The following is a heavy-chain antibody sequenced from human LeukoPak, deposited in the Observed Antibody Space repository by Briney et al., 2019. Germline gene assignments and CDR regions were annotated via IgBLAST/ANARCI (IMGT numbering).Heavy chain of an antibody. CDR1: GYTFTSYD. D-gene: IGHD6-25*01. J-gene: IGHJ5*02. V-gene: IGHV1-8*01. CDR2: MNPNSGNT. Sequence: ASVKVSCKASGYTFTSYDINWVRQATRQGLGWMGWMNPNSGNTGYAQKFQGRVTMTRNTSISTAYMELSSLRSEDTAVYYCARGGSGWNWFDPWGQGTLVTVSS. CDR3: ARGGSGWNWFDP.